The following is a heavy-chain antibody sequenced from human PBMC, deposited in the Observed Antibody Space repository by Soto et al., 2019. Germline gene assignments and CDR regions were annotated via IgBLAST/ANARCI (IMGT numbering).Heavy chain of an antibody. CDR3: ARRKTQEYCSATSSCLMVLPI. CDR2: IDYSGSS. J-gene: IGHJ3*02. Sequence: PSETLSLTCSVSGDSISSDYWNWIRQPPGKGLEWIGYIDYSGSSNYNPSLKSRVTISVDTSKNQFSLRLSSVTAADTAVYFCARRKTQEYCSATSSCLMVLPIWGQGTMVTVSS. V-gene: IGHV4-59*08. D-gene: IGHD2-2*01. CDR1: GDSISSDY.